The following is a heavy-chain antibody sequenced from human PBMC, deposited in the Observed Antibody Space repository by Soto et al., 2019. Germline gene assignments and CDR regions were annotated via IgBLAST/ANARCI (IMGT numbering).Heavy chain of an antibody. CDR3: ARDQNGSPYFDY. CDR1: GGSITSYY. V-gene: IGHV4-59*01. Sequence: QVQLQESGPGLVKPSETLSLTCTVSGGSITSYYWSWIRQPPGKGLDWIGYVFHSGITGYNPSLESRVTISVDASKNLFSLKLLSVTAADTAVYYCARDQNGSPYFDYWGQGTLVTVSS. J-gene: IGHJ4*02. CDR2: VFHSGIT. D-gene: IGHD1-26*01.